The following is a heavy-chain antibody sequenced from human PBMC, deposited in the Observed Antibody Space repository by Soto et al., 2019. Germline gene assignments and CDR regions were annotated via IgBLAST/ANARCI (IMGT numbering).Heavy chain of an antibody. Sequence: ASETLSLTCAVYGGSFSGYYWSWIRQPPGKGLEWIGEINHSGSTNYNPSLKSRVTISLDTSKNQFSLKLSSVTAAETAVYYCASHPHCSGGSCYPAGPNNWFDPWGQGTLVTVSS. CDR3: ASHPHCSGGSCYPAGPNNWFDP. CDR2: INHSGST. D-gene: IGHD2-15*01. V-gene: IGHV4-34*01. CDR1: GGSFSGYY. J-gene: IGHJ5*02.